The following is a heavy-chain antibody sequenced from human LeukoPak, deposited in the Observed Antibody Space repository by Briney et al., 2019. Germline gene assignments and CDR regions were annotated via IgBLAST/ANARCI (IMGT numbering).Heavy chain of an antibody. CDR2: ITDSSTST. J-gene: IGHJ4*02. CDR3: AKGSSSSRPYYFDY. V-gene: IGHV3-23*01. CDR1: GFTFSSYS. D-gene: IGHD6-13*01. Sequence: GGSLRLSCAASGFTFSSYSMNWVRQAPGKGLEWVSAITDSSTSTYYADSVKGRFTISRHNSKNTLYLQMNSLRAEDTAVYYCAKGSSSSRPYYFDYWGQGTLVTVSS.